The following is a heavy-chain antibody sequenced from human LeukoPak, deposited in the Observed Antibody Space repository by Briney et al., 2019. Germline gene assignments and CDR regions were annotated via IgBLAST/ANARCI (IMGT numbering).Heavy chain of an antibody. CDR2: ISGDSTAT. J-gene: IGHJ4*02. D-gene: IGHD1-1*01. CDR1: RFTFSSHA. V-gene: IGHV3-23*01. CDR3: TSWVTTHFDY. Sequence: PGGSLRLSCVGSRFTFSSHAMNWVRQAPGKGLEWISTISGDSTATHYADSVRGRFTISRDDSKNTLLLQMDSLGAEDTAIYYCTSWVTTHFDYWGQGTLVTVSS.